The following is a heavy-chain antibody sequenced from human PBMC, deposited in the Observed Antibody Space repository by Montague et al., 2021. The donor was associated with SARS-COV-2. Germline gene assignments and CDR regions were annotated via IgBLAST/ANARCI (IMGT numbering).Heavy chain of an antibody. CDR2: INSDGSST. J-gene: IGHJ4*02. V-gene: IGHV3-74*01. D-gene: IGHD5-12*01. CDR1: GFTFSNYW. CDR3: ASDSRYSGYEADY. Sequence: LRLSCAASGFTFSNYWMHWVRQAPGKGLVWVSRINSDGSSTTYADSVKGRFTISRDNAKNTVYLQMNSLRAEDSAVYYCASDSRYSGYEADYRGQGTLVTVSS.